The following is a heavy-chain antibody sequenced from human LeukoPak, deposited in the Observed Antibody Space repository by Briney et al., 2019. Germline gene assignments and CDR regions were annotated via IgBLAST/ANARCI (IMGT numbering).Heavy chain of an antibody. CDR3: ARVGYCCRGVCYNYDY. V-gene: IGHV1-2*02. CDR2: INPNTGGT. Sequence: ASVRVSCKASGYSFTGNYIHWVRQAPGQGFEWMGWINPNTGGTNYAQKFKGRVLMTRDTSISTAYLELSSLKSDDTAVYYCARVGYCCRGVCYNYDYWGQGAQVTVSS. J-gene: IGHJ4*02. CDR1: GYSFTGNY. D-gene: IGHD2-8*01.